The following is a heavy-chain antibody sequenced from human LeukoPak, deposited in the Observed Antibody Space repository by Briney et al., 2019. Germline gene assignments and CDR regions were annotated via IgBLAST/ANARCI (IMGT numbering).Heavy chain of an antibody. CDR1: GYTFTGYY. Sequence: ASVKVSCKASGYTFTGYYMHWVRQAPGQGLEWMGCINPNSGGTNYAQKFQGRVTMTRDTSISTAYMELSRLRPDDTAVYYCARAGQLFGESSPVDYWGQGTLVTVSS. V-gene: IGHV1-2*02. CDR2: INPNSGGT. J-gene: IGHJ4*02. CDR3: ARAGQLFGESSPVDY. D-gene: IGHD3-10*02.